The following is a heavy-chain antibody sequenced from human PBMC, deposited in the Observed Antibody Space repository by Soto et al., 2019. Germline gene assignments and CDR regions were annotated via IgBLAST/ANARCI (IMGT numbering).Heavy chain of an antibody. CDR2: IYPSGTT. D-gene: IGHD6-13*01. CDR3: ARRRGSSSWYPD. J-gene: IGHJ4*02. CDR1: RGSTNSAYW. Sequence: XETLSLTSPVSRGSTNSAYWWTWVRQPPGKGLEWIAEIYPSGTTNYKPSLKSRVTISLDRSRSPFSLKLSSLTAADTAVYYCARRRGSSSWYPDWGQGTLVTFSS. V-gene: IGHV4-4*02.